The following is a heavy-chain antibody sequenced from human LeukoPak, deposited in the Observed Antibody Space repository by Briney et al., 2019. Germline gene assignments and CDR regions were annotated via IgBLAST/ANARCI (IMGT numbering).Heavy chain of an antibody. J-gene: IGHJ4*02. V-gene: IGHV1-18*01. Sequence: ASVKVSCKASGYTFTNYGFSWVRQAPGQGLEWMGWISANNGNTNYAQKVQGRVTMTTDTSTSTAYMELRSLRSDDTAVYHCARDAKDIWSGHFDYWGQGTLVTVSS. CDR1: GYTFTNYG. CDR2: ISANNGNT. CDR3: ARDAKDIWSGHFDY. D-gene: IGHD3-3*01.